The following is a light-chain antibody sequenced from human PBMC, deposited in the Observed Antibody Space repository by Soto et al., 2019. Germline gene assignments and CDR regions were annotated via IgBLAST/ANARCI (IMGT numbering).Light chain of an antibody. Sequence: EIVLTQSPGTLSLSPGERATLSCRASQSVGSSYLAWYQRKPGQAPRLLIYGASSRATGIPDRFSGSGSGTDFTVTISRMEPKDVAVYLCHQYCTTSRTFGQGTKVEIK. CDR3: HQYCTTSRT. J-gene: IGKJ1*01. CDR2: GAS. CDR1: QSVGSSY. V-gene: IGKV3-20*01.